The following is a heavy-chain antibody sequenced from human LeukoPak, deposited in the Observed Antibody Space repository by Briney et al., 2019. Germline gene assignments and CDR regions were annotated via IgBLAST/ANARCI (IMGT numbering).Heavy chain of an antibody. CDR2: IRYDGSNK. D-gene: IGHD5-12*01. CDR1: GFTFSSYG. J-gene: IGHJ4*02. CDR3: AKDLVATIRVDY. Sequence: GGSLRLSRAASGFTFSSYGMHWVRQAPGKGLEWVAFIRYDGSNKYYADSVKGRFNISRDNSKNTLYLQMNSLRAEDTAVYYCAKDLVATIRVDYWGQGTLVTVSS. V-gene: IGHV3-30*02.